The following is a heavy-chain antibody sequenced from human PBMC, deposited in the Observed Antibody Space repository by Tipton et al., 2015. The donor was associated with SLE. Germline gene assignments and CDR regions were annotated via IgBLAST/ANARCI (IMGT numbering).Heavy chain of an antibody. J-gene: IGHJ6*02. CDR3: ALRFLEWSHYYGVDV. D-gene: IGHD3-3*01. V-gene: IGHV4-61*02. CDR1: GDSVSNEFYS. Sequence: GLVKPSQTLSLTCAVSGDSVSNEFYSWGWVRQPAGKGLEWIGRIHVTGTSTYNPSLKSRVTMSVDTSKNQFSLKLGSVTAADTAIYYCALRFLEWSHYYGVDVWGQGTTVTVSS. CDR2: IHVTGTS.